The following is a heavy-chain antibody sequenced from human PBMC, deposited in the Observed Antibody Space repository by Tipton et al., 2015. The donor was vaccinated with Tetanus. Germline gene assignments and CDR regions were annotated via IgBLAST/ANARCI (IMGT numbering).Heavy chain of an antibody. D-gene: IGHD5-24*01. CDR3: ARTVRRWLQSDS. CDR2: IDHSGNT. Sequence: TLSLTCTVSGGSLSSLLWTWTRLSPGKGLEWIGYIDHSGNTNYNPSLRSRVTISVDTSKSQFSLHLSSVTAADTAIYYCARTVRRWLQSDSWGQGTLVTVSS. V-gene: IGHV4-59*11. J-gene: IGHJ4*02. CDR1: GGSLSSLL.